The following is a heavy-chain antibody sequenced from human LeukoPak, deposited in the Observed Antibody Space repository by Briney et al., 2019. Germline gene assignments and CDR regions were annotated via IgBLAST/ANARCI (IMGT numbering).Heavy chain of an antibody. V-gene: IGHV3-23*01. CDR3: AKSGGLSGSGRLGTDV. J-gene: IGHJ6*02. D-gene: IGHD3-10*01. CDR2: ISGSGGST. CDR1: GFTSSSYA. Sequence: GGSLRLSCAASGFTSSSYAMSWVRQAPGKGLEWVSAISGSGGSTYYADSVKGRFTISRDNSINTLYLQMSSLRAEDAAVYYCAKSGGLSGSGRLGTDVWGQGTTVTVSS.